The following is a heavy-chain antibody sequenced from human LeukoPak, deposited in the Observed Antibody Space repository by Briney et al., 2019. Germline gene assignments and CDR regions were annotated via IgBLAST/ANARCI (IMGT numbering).Heavy chain of an antibody. V-gene: IGHV4-61*02. J-gene: IGHJ5*02. Sequence: SETLSLTCTVSGGSISSGSYYWSWIRQPAGKGLEWIGRIYTSGSTNYNPSLKSRVTISVDTSKNQFSLKLSSVTAADTAVYYCARDQSFYYDSSGYYVVGFDPWGQGTLVTVSS. CDR2: IYTSGST. CDR3: ARDQSFYYDSSGYYVVGFDP. CDR1: GGSISSGSYY. D-gene: IGHD3-22*01.